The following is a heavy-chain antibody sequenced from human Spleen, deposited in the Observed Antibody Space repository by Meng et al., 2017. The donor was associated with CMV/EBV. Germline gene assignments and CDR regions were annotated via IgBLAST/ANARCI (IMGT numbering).Heavy chain of an antibody. J-gene: IGHJ4*02. CDR1: GFTLSSYG. CDR2: IWFDGSYK. CDR3: AYTGGQRPFYFDY. D-gene: IGHD2-2*02. V-gene: IGHV3-33*01. Sequence: CAVSGFTLSSYGIHWVRQAPGKGLEWVAVIWFDGSYKHYADSVKGRFTISRDNSNNRMFLQMDSLRGEDTAVYYCAYTGGQRPFYFDYWGQGTLVTVSS.